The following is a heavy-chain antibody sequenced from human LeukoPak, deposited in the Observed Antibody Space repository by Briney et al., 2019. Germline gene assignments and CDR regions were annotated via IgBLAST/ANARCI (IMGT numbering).Heavy chain of an antibody. CDR1: GYSISSGYY. Sequence: PSETLSLTCTVSGYSISSGYYWGWIRQPPGKGLEWIGSIYHSGSTYYNPSLKSRVTISVDTSKNQFSLKLSSVTAADTAVYYCARSDFGVVIAWGQGTLVTVSS. J-gene: IGHJ5*02. D-gene: IGHD3-3*01. V-gene: IGHV4-38-2*02. CDR3: ARSDFGVVIA. CDR2: IYHSGST.